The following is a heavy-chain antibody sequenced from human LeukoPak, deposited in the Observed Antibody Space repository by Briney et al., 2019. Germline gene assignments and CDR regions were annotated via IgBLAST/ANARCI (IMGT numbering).Heavy chain of an antibody. CDR1: GFTFSSYG. CDR2: ISYDGSNK. Sequence: GGSLRLSCAASGFTFSSYGMHWVRQAPGKGLEWVAVISYDGSNKYYADSVKGRFTISRDNSKNTLYLQMNSLRAEDTAVYYCARDMNPGVYYYMDVWGKGTTVTVSS. V-gene: IGHV3-30*03. D-gene: IGHD1-14*01. J-gene: IGHJ6*03. CDR3: ARDMNPGVYYYMDV.